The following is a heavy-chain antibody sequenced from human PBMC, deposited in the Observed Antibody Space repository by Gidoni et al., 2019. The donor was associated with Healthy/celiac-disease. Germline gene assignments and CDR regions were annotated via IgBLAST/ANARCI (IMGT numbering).Heavy chain of an antibody. V-gene: IGHV4-59*08. CDR1: GGSISSYY. D-gene: IGHD3-16*01. CDR3: ARITIGDYYYGMDV. CDR2: IYYSGST. Sequence: QVQLQESGPGLVKPSETLSLTCTVSGGSISSYYWSWIRQPPGKGLEWIGYIYYSGSTNYNPSLKSRVTIAVDTSKNQFSLKLSSVTAADTAVYYCARITIGDYYYGMDVWGQGTTVTVSS. J-gene: IGHJ6*02.